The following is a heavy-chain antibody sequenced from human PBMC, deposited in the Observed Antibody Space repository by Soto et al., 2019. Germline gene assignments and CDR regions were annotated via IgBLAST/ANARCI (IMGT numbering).Heavy chain of an antibody. CDR1: GGSISSGGYF. D-gene: IGHD3-3*01. V-gene: IGHV4-31*02. J-gene: IGHJ5*02. Sequence: PSETLPLTCTVSGGSISSGGYFWSWIRQHPGNGLEWIWYMYSSWSPYSNPSLKSRVTIAADKSNKQCFLNLASVTAADTAMYYCTRRGGGGSGVFMVDWVDPWGQGTQVT. CDR2: MYSSWSP. CDR3: TRRGGGGSGVFMVDWVDP.